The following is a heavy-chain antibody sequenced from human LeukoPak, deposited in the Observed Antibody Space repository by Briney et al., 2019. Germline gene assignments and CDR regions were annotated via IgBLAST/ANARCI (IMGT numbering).Heavy chain of an antibody. Sequence: KPSGTLSLTCAVSGGSISSNNWWSWVRQPPGKGLEWIGEIYHVGTTNYNPSLKSRVTISPDRFKNQFSLKLTSVTAADTAVYYCAFYGSGSYYEGRFDPWGQGTLVTVSS. CDR2: IYHVGTT. J-gene: IGHJ5*02. CDR3: AFYGSGSYYEGRFDP. V-gene: IGHV4-4*02. D-gene: IGHD3-10*01. CDR1: GGSISSNNW.